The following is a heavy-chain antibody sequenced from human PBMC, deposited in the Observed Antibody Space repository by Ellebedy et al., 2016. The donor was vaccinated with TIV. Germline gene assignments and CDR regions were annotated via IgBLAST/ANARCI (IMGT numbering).Heavy chain of an antibody. CDR3: ARDRAVRGVNVAAY. CDR2: IIPIFGTA. CDR1: GGTFSSYA. Sequence: SVKVSXKASGGTFSSYAISWARQAPGQGLEWMGGIIPIFGTANYAQKFQGRVTITADESTSTAYMELSSLRSEDTAVYYCARDRAVRGVNVAAYWGQGTLVTVSS. J-gene: IGHJ4*02. V-gene: IGHV1-69*13. D-gene: IGHD3-10*01.